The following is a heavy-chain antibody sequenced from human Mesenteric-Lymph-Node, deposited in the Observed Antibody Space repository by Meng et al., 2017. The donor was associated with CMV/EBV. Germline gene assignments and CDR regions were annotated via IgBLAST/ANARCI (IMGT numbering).Heavy chain of an antibody. V-gene: IGHV3-74*01. CDR2: INSDGSST. CDR3: VKDLGSNLGYGMDV. J-gene: IGHJ6*02. CDR1: GFTFSSYW. D-gene: IGHD2-15*01. Sequence: GGSLRLSCAASGFTFSSYWMHWVRQAPGKGLVWVSRINSDGSSTNYADSVKGRFTISRDNNKNSLYLQMNSLTTEDTALYYCVKDLGSNLGYGMDVWGQGTTVTVSS.